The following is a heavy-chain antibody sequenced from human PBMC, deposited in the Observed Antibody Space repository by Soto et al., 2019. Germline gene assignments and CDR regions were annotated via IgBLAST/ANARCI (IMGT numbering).Heavy chain of an antibody. CDR3: ATDMFDY. CDR2: IDYSGNI. Sequence: SETLSLTCNASGGSITSSGSAWGWIRQSPGKGLEWIGTIDYSGNIYYIPSLKSRITISVDTSKNQISLKLSSVTAADTAVYYCATDMFDYWGQGTLVTVSS. CDR1: GGSITSSGSA. V-gene: IGHV4-39*01. D-gene: IGHD3-9*01. J-gene: IGHJ4*02.